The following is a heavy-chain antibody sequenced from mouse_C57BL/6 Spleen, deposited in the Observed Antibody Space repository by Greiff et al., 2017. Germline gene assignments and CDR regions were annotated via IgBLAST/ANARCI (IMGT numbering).Heavy chain of an antibody. V-gene: IGHV1-18*01. CDR2: INPNNGGT. D-gene: IGHD1-1*01. Sequence: VQLQQSGPELVKPGASVKIPCKASGYTFTDYNMDWVKQSHGKSLEWIGDINPNNGGTIYNQKFKGKATLTVDKSSSTAYMELRSLTSEDTAVYYCARRWHYYGSIPYAMDDWGQGTSVTVSS. J-gene: IGHJ4*01. CDR1: GYTFTDYN. CDR3: ARRWHYYGSIPYAMDD.